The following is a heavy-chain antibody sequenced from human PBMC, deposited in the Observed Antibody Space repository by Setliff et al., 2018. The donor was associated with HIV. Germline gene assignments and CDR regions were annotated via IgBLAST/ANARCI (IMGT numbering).Heavy chain of an antibody. CDR1: GYTFTFYS. V-gene: IGHV1-46*01. CDR3: ARDRTARSWFDP. CDR2: INPSSGST. Sequence: ASVKVSCKASGYTFTFYSMHWVRQAPGQRLEWMGWINPSSGSTSYAQKFQGRVTMTRETSTSTVHMELSSLRSEDTAVYYCARDRTARSWFDPWGQGTLVTVSS. D-gene: IGHD6-25*01. J-gene: IGHJ5*02.